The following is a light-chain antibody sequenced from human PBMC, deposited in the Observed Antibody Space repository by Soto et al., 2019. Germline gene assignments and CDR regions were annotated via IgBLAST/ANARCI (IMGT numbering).Light chain of an antibody. V-gene: IGKV3-15*01. CDR1: QSVSSN. CDR3: QQYNNWPQT. J-gene: IGKJ1*01. CDR2: GAS. Sequence: DIVMTQSPATLSVSPGDRVTLSCRASQSVSSNLAWYQQKPGQAPRLLIYGASTRATGIPARFSGSGSGTEFTLTISSLQSEDFAVYYCQQYNNWPQTFGKGTKVDIK.